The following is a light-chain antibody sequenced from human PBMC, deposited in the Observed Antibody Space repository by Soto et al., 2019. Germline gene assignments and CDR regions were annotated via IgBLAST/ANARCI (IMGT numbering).Light chain of an antibody. J-gene: IGLJ2*01. Sequence: QSVLTQPPSASGSPGQSVTISCTGTSSDVGAYDYVSWYQQHPGKAPKLMIYEVTNRPSGVSYRFSGSKSGNTASLTISGLQAEDEADYFCSSYTGSDTLIFGGGTKLTVL. V-gene: IGLV2-14*01. CDR3: SSYTGSDTLI. CDR2: EVT. CDR1: SSDVGAYDY.